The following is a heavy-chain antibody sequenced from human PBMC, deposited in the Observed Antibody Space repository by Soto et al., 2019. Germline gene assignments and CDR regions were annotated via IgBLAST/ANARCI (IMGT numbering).Heavy chain of an antibody. J-gene: IGHJ4*02. Sequence: SETLSLTCTVSGGSVSSGSYYWSWIRQPPGKGLEWMGYIYYSGSTNYNPSLKSRVTISVDTSNNQFSLKLSSVTAADTAVYYCARIWLLRYFDYWGQGTLVTVSS. V-gene: IGHV4-61*01. D-gene: IGHD3-22*01. CDR1: GGSVSSGSYY. CDR3: ARIWLLRYFDY. CDR2: IYYSGST.